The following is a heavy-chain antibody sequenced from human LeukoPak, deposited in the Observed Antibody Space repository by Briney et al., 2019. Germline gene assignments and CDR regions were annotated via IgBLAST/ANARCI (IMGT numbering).Heavy chain of an antibody. Sequence: SETLSLTCAVYGGSFSGYYWSWIRQPPGKGLEWIGEINHSGSTNYNPSLKSRVTISVDTSKNQFSLKLSSVTAADTAVYYCARGDEYSYGFDYWGQGTLVTVSS. D-gene: IGHD5-18*01. J-gene: IGHJ4*02. V-gene: IGHV4-34*01. CDR1: GGSFSGYY. CDR2: INHSGST. CDR3: ARGDEYSYGFDY.